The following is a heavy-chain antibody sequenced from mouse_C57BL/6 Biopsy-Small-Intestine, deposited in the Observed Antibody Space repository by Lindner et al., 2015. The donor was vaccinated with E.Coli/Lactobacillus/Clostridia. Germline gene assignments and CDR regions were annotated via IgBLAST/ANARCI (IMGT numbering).Heavy chain of an antibody. CDR2: IYPGDGDT. D-gene: IGHD1-1*01. CDR3: ARSGSYYGSSRDYFDV. V-gene: IGHV1-82*01. CDR1: GYIFTNAW. J-gene: IGHJ1*03. Sequence: VQLQESGPELVKPGASVKISCRTSGYIFTNAWMDWVKQRPGQGLEWIGRIYPGDGDTNYNGKFKGKATLTADKSSSTAYMQLSSLTSEDSAVYFCARSGSYYGSSRDYFDVWGTGTTVTVSS.